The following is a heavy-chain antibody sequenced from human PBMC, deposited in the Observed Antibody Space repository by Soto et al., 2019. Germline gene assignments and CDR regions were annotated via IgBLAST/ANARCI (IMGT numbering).Heavy chain of an antibody. Sequence: SVPTLVNPTQTLTLTCIFSGFSLRTSGLGVGWIRQPPGKALEWLGFIYWNDDKRYSPSLKSRLTITKDTSKNQVVLTMTNMDPVDTATYYCAKSGSSGWYGWLDPWGQGTLVTVSS. CDR3: AKSGSSGWYGWLDP. CDR2: IYWNDDK. D-gene: IGHD6-19*01. J-gene: IGHJ5*02. V-gene: IGHV2-5*01. CDR1: GFSLRTSGLG.